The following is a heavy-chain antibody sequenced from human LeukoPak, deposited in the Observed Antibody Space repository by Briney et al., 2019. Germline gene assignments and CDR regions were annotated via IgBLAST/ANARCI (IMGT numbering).Heavy chain of an antibody. CDR2: TAPGGNT. V-gene: IGHV4-38-2*02. CDR1: GYSISSGYC. Sequence: SETLSLTCTVSGYSISSGYCWGWIRQPPGKGLEWIGSTAPGGNTYYNPSLKSRVAISVDTSKNQFSLRLISVTAADTAVYYCARGGSGWPFDHWGQGTLVTVSS. J-gene: IGHJ4*02. CDR3: ARGGSGWPFDH. D-gene: IGHD6-19*01.